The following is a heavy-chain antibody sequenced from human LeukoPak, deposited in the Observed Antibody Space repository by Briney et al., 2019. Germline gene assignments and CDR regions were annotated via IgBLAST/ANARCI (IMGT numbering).Heavy chain of an antibody. CDR3: AREGRDGYNLDY. J-gene: IGHJ4*02. CDR2: IYHSGST. Sequence: SETLSLTCTVSGYSISSGYYWGWIRQPPGKGLEWIGSIYHSGSTYYNPSLKSRVTISVDTSKNQFSLKLSSVTAADTAVYYCAREGRDGYNLDYWGQGTLVTVSS. D-gene: IGHD5-24*01. V-gene: IGHV4-38-2*02. CDR1: GYSISSGYY.